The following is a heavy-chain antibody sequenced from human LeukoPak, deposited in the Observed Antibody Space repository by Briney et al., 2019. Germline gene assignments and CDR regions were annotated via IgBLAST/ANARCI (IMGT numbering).Heavy chain of an antibody. Sequence: GGSLRLSCAASGFTFSDYYMSWIRQAPGKGLEWVSNISSSGSTIYYADSVKGRFTISRDNAKNSLYLQMNSLRAEDTAVYYCAREDCSSTSCYRGIFYYYGMDVWGQGTTVTVSS. CDR3: AREDCSSTSCYRGIFYYYGMDV. D-gene: IGHD2-2*02. CDR1: GFTFSDYY. V-gene: IGHV3-11*01. J-gene: IGHJ6*02. CDR2: ISSSGSTI.